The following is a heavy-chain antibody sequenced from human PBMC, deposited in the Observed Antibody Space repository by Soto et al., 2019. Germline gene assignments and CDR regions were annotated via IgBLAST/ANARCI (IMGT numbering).Heavy chain of an antibody. J-gene: IGHJ4*02. CDR2: IKPASEYT. CDR1: RYMLTRYV. Sequence: SSVPDSLQASRYMLTRYVIHSLGQGAGEGLEWVGWIKPASEYTAHAQKFRSRVTLTSEVSTATADMELDSRASDDAAMYFCAGEVHPGYSSYWGPGTQVTVSS. D-gene: IGHD2-15*01. V-gene: IGHV1-8*01. CDR3: AGEVHPGYSSY.